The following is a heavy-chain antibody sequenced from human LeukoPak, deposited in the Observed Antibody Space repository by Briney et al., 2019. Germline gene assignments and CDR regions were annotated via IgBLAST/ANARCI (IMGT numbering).Heavy chain of an antibody. J-gene: IGHJ4*02. D-gene: IGHD6-19*01. CDR2: ISSSGSTI. CDR3: ARVYQWLGMAYFDY. Sequence: GGSLRLSCAASGFTFSDYYMSWIRRAPGKGLERVSYISSSGSTIYYADSVKGRFTISRDNAKNSLYLQMNSLRAEDTAVYYCARVYQWLGMAYFDYWGQGTLVTVSS. CDR1: GFTFSDYY. V-gene: IGHV3-11*01.